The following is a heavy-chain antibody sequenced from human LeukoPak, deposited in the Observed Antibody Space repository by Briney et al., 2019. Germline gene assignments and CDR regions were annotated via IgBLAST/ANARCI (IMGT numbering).Heavy chain of an antibody. D-gene: IGHD3-22*01. Sequence: GGTLRLSCAASGFTFSSYGMSWVRQAPGKGLEWVSAISGSGGSTYYADSVKGRFTISRDNSKNTLYLQMNSLRAEDTAVYYCAKARATMIVVGGKAFDIWGQGTMVTVSS. V-gene: IGHV3-23*01. CDR1: GFTFSSYG. CDR3: AKARATMIVVGGKAFDI. CDR2: ISGSGGST. J-gene: IGHJ3*02.